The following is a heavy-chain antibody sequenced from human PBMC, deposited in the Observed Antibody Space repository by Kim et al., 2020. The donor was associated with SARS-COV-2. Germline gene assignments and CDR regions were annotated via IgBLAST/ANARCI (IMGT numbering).Heavy chain of an antibody. CDR2: INAGNGNT. V-gene: IGHV1-3*01. Sequence: ASVKVSCKASGYTFTSYAMHWVRQAPGQRLEWMGWINAGNGNTKYSQKFQGRVTITRDTSASTAYMELSSLRSEDTAVYYCASSSPYGSGSYSKYYFDYWGQGTLVTVSS. CDR3: ASSSPYGSGSYSKYYFDY. J-gene: IGHJ4*02. D-gene: IGHD3-10*01. CDR1: GYTFTSYA.